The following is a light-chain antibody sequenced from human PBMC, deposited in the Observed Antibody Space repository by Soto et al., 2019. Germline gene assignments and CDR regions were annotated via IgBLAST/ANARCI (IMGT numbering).Light chain of an antibody. V-gene: IGKV1-5*03. CDR2: KAS. CDR3: QQYESFPRT. Sequence: DIQMTQSPSTLSASVGDRVTITCRASQSINNWLAWYQQKPGKAPKLFIFKASTLESGVPSRFSGSGSGTEFTLSISSPQPDDFATYFCQQYESFPRTFGQGTKVDIK. J-gene: IGKJ1*01. CDR1: QSINNW.